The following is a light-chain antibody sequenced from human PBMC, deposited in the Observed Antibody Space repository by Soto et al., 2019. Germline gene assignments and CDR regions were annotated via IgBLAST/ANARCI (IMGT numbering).Light chain of an antibody. J-gene: IGKJ4*01. Sequence: DIQMTQSPSTLSASVGDRVTITCRASQSISMWLAWYQHKPGNAPNLLIYRASNLESGVPSRFSGSGSGTEFTLTISSLQPDDFATYYCQHYSVYPLTFGGGTKLEIK. CDR3: QHYSVYPLT. V-gene: IGKV1-5*03. CDR1: QSISMW. CDR2: RAS.